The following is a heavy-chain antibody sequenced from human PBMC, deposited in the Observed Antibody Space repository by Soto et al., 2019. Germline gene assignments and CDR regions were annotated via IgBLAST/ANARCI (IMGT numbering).Heavy chain of an antibody. V-gene: IGHV4-4*02. Sequence: PSETLSLTCAVSGGSLSSSNWCSWVRQPPGKGLEWIGEIYHSGSTNYNPSLKSRVTISVDKSKNQFSLKLSSVTAADTAVYYCAGRIVGATTDYWGQGTMLTLSS. CDR1: GGSLSSSNW. CDR3: AGRIVGATTDY. J-gene: IGHJ4*02. D-gene: IGHD1-26*01. CDR2: IYHSGST.